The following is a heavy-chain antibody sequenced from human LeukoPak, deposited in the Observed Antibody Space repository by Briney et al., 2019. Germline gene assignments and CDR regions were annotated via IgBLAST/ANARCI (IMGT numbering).Heavy chain of an antibody. J-gene: IGHJ4*02. D-gene: IGHD1-26*01. Sequence: GGSLRLSCAASGFTFSSYWMYWVRQAPGKGLVWVSRINSDGSSTTYADSVKGRFTISRDNAKNTLYLQMSSLRAEDTAVYYCARDLTGAVFDYWGQGTLVTVSS. CDR2: INSDGSST. CDR1: GFTFSSYW. CDR3: ARDLTGAVFDY. V-gene: IGHV3-74*01.